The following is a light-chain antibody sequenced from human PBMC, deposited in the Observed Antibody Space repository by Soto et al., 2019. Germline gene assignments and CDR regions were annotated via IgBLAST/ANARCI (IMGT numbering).Light chain of an antibody. Sequence: QSVLTQPPSVSGSPGQSVAISCTGTSSDVGSYNRVSWYQQPPGAAPKLMIYEVSNRPSGVPDRFSGSKSGNPASLTISGLQAEDEADYYCNSYTGSSNYVFGTGTKVTVL. J-gene: IGLJ1*01. CDR3: NSYTGSSNYV. CDR1: SSDVGSYNR. V-gene: IGLV2-18*02. CDR2: EVS.